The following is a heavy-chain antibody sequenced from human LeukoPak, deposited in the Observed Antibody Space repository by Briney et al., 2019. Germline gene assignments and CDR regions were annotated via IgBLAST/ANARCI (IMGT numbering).Heavy chain of an antibody. J-gene: IGHJ3*02. CDR3: ARSMPDPFSYYYDSSGRRGEGAFDI. CDR1: GGSFSGYY. Sequence: SETLSLTCAVYGGSFSGYYWSWIRQPPGKGLEWIGEINHSGSTNYNPSLKSRVTISVDTSKNQFSLKLNSVTAADTSVYYCARSMPDPFSYYYDSSGRRGEGAFDIWGQGTMVTVSS. CDR2: INHSGST. V-gene: IGHV4-34*01. D-gene: IGHD3-22*01.